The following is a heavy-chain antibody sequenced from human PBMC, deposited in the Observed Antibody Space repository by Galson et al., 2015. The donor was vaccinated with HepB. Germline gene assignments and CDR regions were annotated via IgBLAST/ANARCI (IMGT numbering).Heavy chain of an antibody. V-gene: IGHV1-18*04. CDR3: ARDRDYRFDN. J-gene: IGHJ4*02. CDR1: GYTFTING. D-gene: IGHD4/OR15-4a*01. CDR2: ISANSGDT. Sequence: SVKASCKASGYTFTINGISWVRQAPGKGLEWMGWISANSGDTKYAQKLQGRVTMTRDTTTSTAYLELRRLRTDDTAAYYCARDRDYRFDNWGQGTLVTVSS.